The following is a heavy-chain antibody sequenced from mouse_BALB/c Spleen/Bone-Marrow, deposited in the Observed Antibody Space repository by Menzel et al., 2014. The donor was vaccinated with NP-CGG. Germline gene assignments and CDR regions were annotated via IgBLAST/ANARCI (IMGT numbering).Heavy chain of an antibody. CDR2: ISNLAYHI. Sequence: DVKLVESGGGLVQTGGSRKLSCAASGFTFSDYGMAWVRQAPGKGPEWVAFISNLAYHITYADTVTGRFTISRENVKNTLYLEMSSLRSEDTAMYYCARDLDGTGVFDYWGQGTTLTVSS. D-gene: IGHD4-1*01. CDR3: ARDLDGTGVFDY. CDR1: GFTFSDYG. V-gene: IGHV5-15*02. J-gene: IGHJ2*01.